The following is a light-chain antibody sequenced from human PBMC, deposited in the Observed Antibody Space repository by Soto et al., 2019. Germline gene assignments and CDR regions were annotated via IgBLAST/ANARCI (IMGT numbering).Light chain of an antibody. J-gene: IGKJ1*01. V-gene: IGKV3-20*01. CDR2: GAS. CDR3: QQYDNLPLT. CDR1: QSVSSSY. Sequence: EIMLTQSPDTLSLNPGERATLSCRASQSVSSSYLAWYQQKPGQAPRLLIYGASSRATGIPARFSGSGSGTDFTLTISRLEPEDFAVYYCQQYDNLPLTFGQRTKADIK.